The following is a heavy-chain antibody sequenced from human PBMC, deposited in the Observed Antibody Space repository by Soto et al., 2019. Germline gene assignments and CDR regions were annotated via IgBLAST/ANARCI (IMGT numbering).Heavy chain of an antibody. CDR3: AREAAGILNWFDP. D-gene: IGHD6-25*01. J-gene: IGHJ5*02. CDR1: GGSISSGGYY. V-gene: IGHV4-31*03. Sequence: QVQLQESGPGLVKPSQTLSLTCTVSGGSISSGGYYWSWMRQHPGKGLEWIGYIYHSGSTYYNPSLKSRVTISVDTSKNQFSLKLSSVTVADTAVYYCAREAAGILNWFDPWGQGTLVTVSS. CDR2: IYHSGST.